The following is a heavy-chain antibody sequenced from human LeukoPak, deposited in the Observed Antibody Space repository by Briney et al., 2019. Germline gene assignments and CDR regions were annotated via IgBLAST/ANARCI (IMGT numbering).Heavy chain of an antibody. Sequence: SQTLSLTCAVSGGSISSGGYSWSWIRQPPGKGLEWIGEINHSGSTNYNPSLKSRVTISVDTSKNQFSLKLSSVTAADTAVYYCARVRYGIVVWGQGTLVTVSS. CDR1: GGSISSGGYS. D-gene: IGHD3-22*01. V-gene: IGHV4-30-2*01. J-gene: IGHJ4*02. CDR2: INHSGST. CDR3: ARVRYGIVV.